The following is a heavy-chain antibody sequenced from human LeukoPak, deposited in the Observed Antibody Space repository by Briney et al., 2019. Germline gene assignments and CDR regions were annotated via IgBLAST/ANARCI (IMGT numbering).Heavy chain of an antibody. J-gene: IGHJ4*02. CDR3: ARHRGPYSSDSFDY. V-gene: IGHV1-2*02. CDR1: GYTFTVYY. D-gene: IGHD6-19*01. Sequence: ASVKVSCKASGYTFTVYYMHWVRQAPGQGLEWMGWINPNSGGTNYAQNFQGRVTMTRDTSVSTAYMELSRLRFDDTAVYYCARHRGPYSSDSFDYWGQGTLVTVSS. CDR2: INPNSGGT.